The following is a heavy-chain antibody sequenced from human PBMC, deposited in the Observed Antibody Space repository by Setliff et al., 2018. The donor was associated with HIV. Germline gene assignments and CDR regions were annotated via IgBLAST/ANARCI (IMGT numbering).Heavy chain of an antibody. CDR3: AKVVAGLDY. J-gene: IGHJ4*02. Sequence: GGSLRLSCAASGFTFSNYAMSWVRQAPGKGLEWVSLITGSGSSTFYADSVKGRFSISRDNSKDTLYLQMNSLRAEDTAVYYCAKVVAGLDYWGPGTLVTVSS. CDR1: GFTFSNYA. V-gene: IGHV3-23*01. CDR2: ITGSGSST. D-gene: IGHD6-19*01.